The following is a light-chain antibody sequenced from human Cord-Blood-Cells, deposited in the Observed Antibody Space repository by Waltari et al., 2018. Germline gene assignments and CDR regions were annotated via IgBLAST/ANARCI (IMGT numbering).Light chain of an antibody. J-gene: IGKJ3*01. CDR2: WAS. V-gene: IGKV4-1*01. CDR1: QSVLYSSNNKNY. CDR3: QKYYSTPVT. Sequence: DIVITQSADSLAVSLGAGAAMNCQSSQSVLYSSNNKNYLAWYQKKLGQPPKLLIYWASTRESGVHDRFSDSGSGTDFSLTISSRQAEDVAVYYCQKYYSTPVTVGPGTKVDI.